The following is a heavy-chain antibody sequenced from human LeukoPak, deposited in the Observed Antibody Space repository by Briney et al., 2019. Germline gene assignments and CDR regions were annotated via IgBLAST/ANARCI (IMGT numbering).Heavy chain of an antibody. V-gene: IGHV4-34*01. CDR3: ARRVPFDI. Sequence: SETLSLTCAVYGGSFSGYYWSWIRQPPGKGLEWIGEINHSGSTNYNPSLKSRVTISVDTSKNQFSLKLSSVTAADTAVYYCARRVPFDIWGQGTMVTVSS. CDR2: INHSGST. CDR1: GGSFSGYY. J-gene: IGHJ3*02.